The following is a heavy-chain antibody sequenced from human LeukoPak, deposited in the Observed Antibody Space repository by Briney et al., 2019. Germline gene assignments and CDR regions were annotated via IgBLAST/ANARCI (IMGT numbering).Heavy chain of an antibody. CDR3: ARRGFFDF. V-gene: IGHV4-59*08. CDR1: VVSISSYY. CDR2: ISNSGST. J-gene: IGHJ4*02. Sequence: SETLSLTCTVSVVSISSYYWSWIRQPPGKGLELIAYISNSGSTNYNPSLKSRVTISVDTSKNHFSLKLSSVTAADTAIYFCARRGFFDFWGQGTLVTVSS.